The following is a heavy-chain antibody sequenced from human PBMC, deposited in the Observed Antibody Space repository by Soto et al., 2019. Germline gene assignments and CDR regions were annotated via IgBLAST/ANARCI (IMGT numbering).Heavy chain of an antibody. CDR1: GFTLSDYE. J-gene: IGHJ6*02. CDR2: ISTGSSTI. Sequence: PVGSLRLSCRASGFTLSDYEMHWVRQAPGKGLEWVSYISTGSSTIYYADSVKGRFTISRDNAENSLFLEMKSLRPEDTAVYYCARVRAGAANGYYGMDVWGQGTTVTVSS. CDR3: ARVRAGAANGYYGMDV. V-gene: IGHV3-48*03. D-gene: IGHD1-26*01.